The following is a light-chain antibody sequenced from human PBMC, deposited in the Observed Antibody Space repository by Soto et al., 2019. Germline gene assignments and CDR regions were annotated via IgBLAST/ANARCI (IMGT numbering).Light chain of an antibody. J-gene: IGKJ2*01. CDR3: QQHSSNPPH. CDR1: QSVLYSSNNKNY. V-gene: IGKV4-1*01. Sequence: DIVMTQSPDSLAVSLGERATINCKSSQSVLYSSNNKNYLAWYQHKPGQRLNVLIYWSFTRESGVPDRFSGSGSGTDFTLTIRIMQAEDVAVYYFQQHSSNPPHFGQGNKMEIK. CDR2: WSF.